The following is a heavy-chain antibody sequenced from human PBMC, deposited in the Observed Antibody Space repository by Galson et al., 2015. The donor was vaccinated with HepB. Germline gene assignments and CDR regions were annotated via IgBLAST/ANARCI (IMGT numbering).Heavy chain of an antibody. CDR2: ISSSSSTI. Sequence: SLRLSCAASGFTFSSYSMNWVRQAPGKGLEWVSYISSSSSTIYYADSVKGRFTISRDNAKNSLYLQMNSLRAEDTAVYYCARSQVLLGMRWGQGTLVTVSS. J-gene: IGHJ4*02. CDR1: GFTFSSYS. D-gene: IGHD3-10*01. CDR3: ARSQVLLGMR. V-gene: IGHV3-48*04.